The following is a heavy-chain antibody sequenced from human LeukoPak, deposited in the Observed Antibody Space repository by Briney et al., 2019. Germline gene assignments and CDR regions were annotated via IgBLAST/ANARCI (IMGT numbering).Heavy chain of an antibody. V-gene: IGHV3-43*02. CDR1: TPISDVVA. Sequence: GGSLRLACAVATPISDVVAVDWDRQAPGKGLEWVSLISGDGGSTYYGDSVKGRFTISRDNSKNSLYLQMNSLGTEDTALYYITEDSSRHSYVSKTCGQGTLVTVSS. CDR3: TEDSSRHSYVSKT. D-gene: IGHD3-22*01. J-gene: IGHJ1*01. CDR2: ISGDGGST.